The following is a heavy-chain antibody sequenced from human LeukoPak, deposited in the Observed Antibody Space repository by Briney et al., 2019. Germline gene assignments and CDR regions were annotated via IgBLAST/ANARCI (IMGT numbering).Heavy chain of an antibody. V-gene: IGHV3-11*01. CDR3: ATDGAGFDT. Sequence: GGSLRLSCAASGFTFNDYYMSWIRQAPGKGLEWLSYINIGGTNTHYADSVKGRFTIFRDNAKKSLYLEMNNLRAEDTAVYYCATDGAGFDTWGQGVLVTVSS. CDR1: GFTFNDYY. CDR2: INIGGTNT. J-gene: IGHJ5*02.